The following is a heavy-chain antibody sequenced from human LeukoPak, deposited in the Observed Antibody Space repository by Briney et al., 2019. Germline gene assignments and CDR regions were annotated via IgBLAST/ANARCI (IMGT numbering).Heavy chain of an antibody. J-gene: IGHJ3*02. Sequence: GGSLRLSCAASGFTFSSYGMHWVRQAPGKGLEWVAVISYDGSNKYYGDSVKGRFTISRDNSKNTLYLQMNSLRAEDTAVYYCAKIGSDYYGSGSYAFDIWGQGTMVTVSS. CDR2: ISYDGSNK. V-gene: IGHV3-30*18. D-gene: IGHD3-10*01. CDR3: AKIGSDYYGSGSYAFDI. CDR1: GFTFSSYG.